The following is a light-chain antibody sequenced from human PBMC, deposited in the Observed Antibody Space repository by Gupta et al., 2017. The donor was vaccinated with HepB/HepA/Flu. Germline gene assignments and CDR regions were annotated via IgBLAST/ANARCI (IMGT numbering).Light chain of an antibody. CDR2: DAS. CDR3: QQEDNLPFT. CDR1: QDINNY. V-gene: IGKV1-33*01. J-gene: IGKJ3*01. Sequence: DIQMTQSPSSLSASVGDRVTITCQASQDINNYLNWYQQKPGKAPKLLIYDASNLKTGVPSRFSGSGSGTDFTLTISSLRPEDIATYYCQQEDNLPFTFGQGTKVDIK.